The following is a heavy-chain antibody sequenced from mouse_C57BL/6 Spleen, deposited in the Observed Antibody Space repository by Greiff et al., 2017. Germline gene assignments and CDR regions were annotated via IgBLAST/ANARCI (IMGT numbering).Heavy chain of an antibody. D-gene: IGHD1-1*01. Sequence: VQLQQSGAELVMPGASVKLSCKASGYTFTSYWMHWVKQRPGQGLEWIGEIDPSDSYTNYNQKFKGKSTLTVDKSSSTAYMQLSSLTSEDSAVYYCARYGSTFYAMDYWGQGTSVTVSS. J-gene: IGHJ4*01. V-gene: IGHV1-69*01. CDR1: GYTFTSYW. CDR3: ARYGSTFYAMDY. CDR2: IDPSDSYT.